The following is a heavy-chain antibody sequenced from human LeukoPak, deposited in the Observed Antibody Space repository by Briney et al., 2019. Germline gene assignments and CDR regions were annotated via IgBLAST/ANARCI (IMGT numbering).Heavy chain of an antibody. D-gene: IGHD5-24*01. CDR2: ISNSDTTI. CDR3: ARGDGYNGFDY. CDR1: GFTFSDYY. J-gene: IGHJ4*02. V-gene: IGHV3-11*01. Sequence: PGGSLRLSCAASGFTFSDYYMNWVHQAPGKGLEWVSFISNSDTTIYYADSVRGRFTISRDNAKNSLYLRMNSLRAEDTAVYCCARGDGYNGFDYWGQGTLVTVSS.